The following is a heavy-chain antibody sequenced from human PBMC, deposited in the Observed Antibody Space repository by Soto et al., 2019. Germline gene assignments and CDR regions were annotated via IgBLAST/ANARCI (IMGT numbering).Heavy chain of an antibody. J-gene: IGHJ6*03. CDR3: ARGGYGDYPYYMDV. D-gene: IGHD4-17*01. CDR1: SGSISSSNW. Sequence: SETLSLTCAVSSGSISSSNWWSWVRQPPGKGLEWIGEIYHSGSTNYNPSLKSRVTISVDKSKNQFSLKLSSVTAADTAVYYCARGGYGDYPYYMDVWGKGTTVTVSS. V-gene: IGHV4-4*02. CDR2: IYHSGST.